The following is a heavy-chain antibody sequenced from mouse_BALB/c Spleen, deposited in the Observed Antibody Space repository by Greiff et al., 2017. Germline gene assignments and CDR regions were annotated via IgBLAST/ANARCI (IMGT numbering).Heavy chain of an antibody. CDR3: AREGYGNFDY. CDR1: GFTFTDYY. J-gene: IGHJ2*01. Sequence: EVHLVESGGGLVQPGGSLRLSCATSGFTFTDYYMSWVRQPPGKALEWLGFIRNKANGYTTEYSASVKGRFTISRDNSQSILYLQMNTLRAEDSATYYCAREGYGNFDYWGQGTTLTVSS. V-gene: IGHV7-3*02. CDR2: IRNKANGYTT. D-gene: IGHD2-10*02.